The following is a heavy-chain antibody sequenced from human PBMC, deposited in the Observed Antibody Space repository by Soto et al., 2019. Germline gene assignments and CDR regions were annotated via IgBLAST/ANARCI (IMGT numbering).Heavy chain of an antibody. D-gene: IGHD6-13*01. Sequence: QVQLVESGGGLVKPGGSLRLSCAVSGFTFSDYYMTWIRQAPGKGLEWVSYISSSTSHKNYADSVKGRFTISRDNAKNSLFLQMNSLRAEDTAVYYCARGRGAAADYFDFWGQGTLVTVSS. CDR1: GFTFSDYY. J-gene: IGHJ4*02. CDR2: ISSSTSHK. CDR3: ARGRGAAADYFDF. V-gene: IGHV3-11*05.